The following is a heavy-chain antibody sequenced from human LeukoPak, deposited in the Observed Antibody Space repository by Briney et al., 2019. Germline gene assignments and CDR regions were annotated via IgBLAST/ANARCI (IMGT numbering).Heavy chain of an antibody. CDR1: GGSLSSRSYY. Sequence: SETLSPTCTVSGGSLSSRSYYWGWIRQPPGKGLEWIGSMYYSGSTYYSPYLKRRVTISVDMSKKQISLKLRAVTAADTAVYYCASVVDSSLSDGYWGQGTLVTVSS. V-gene: IGHV4-39*01. D-gene: IGHD2-2*01. CDR2: MYYSGST. CDR3: ASVVDSSLSDGY. J-gene: IGHJ4*02.